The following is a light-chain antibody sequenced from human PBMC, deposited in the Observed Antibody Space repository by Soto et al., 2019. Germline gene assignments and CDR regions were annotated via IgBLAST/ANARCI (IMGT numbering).Light chain of an antibody. Sequence: DIQMTQSPSTLSGSVGDRVTITCRASQTISSWLAWYQQKPGKAPKLLIYKASTLKSGVPSRFSGSGSGTEFXLTISXXXXDDFATYYCQHYNSYSEAFGQGTKVEXK. V-gene: IGKV1-5*03. CDR3: QHYNSYSEA. CDR1: QTISSW. CDR2: KAS. J-gene: IGKJ1*01.